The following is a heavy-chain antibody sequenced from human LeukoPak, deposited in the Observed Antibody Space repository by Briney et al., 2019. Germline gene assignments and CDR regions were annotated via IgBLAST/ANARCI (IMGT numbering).Heavy chain of an antibody. Sequence: SQTLSLTCAISGDSVSSNSAAWDWIRQSPSRGLEWLGRTYYRSKWFYDYAVSVKSRITINPDTSKNQFSLLLNSVTPEDTAVYYCTRDSGLGNDAFDVWGQGTMVTVSS. CDR3: TRDSGLGNDAFDV. D-gene: IGHD3-10*01. CDR2: TYYRSKWFY. V-gene: IGHV6-1*01. CDR1: GDSVSSNSAA. J-gene: IGHJ3*01.